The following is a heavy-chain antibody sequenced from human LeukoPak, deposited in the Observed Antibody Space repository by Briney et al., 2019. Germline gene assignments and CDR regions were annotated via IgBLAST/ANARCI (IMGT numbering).Heavy chain of an antibody. CDR1: DGSISSSSYY. CDR3: ARSPLGSSRPWSDP. Sequence: PSETLSLTCTVSDGSISSSSYYWGWIRQPPGKGLEWIGSIYYSGSTYYNPSLKSRVTISVDTSKNQFSLKLSSVTAADTAVYYCARSPLGSSRPWSDPCGQGTLVTVSS. V-gene: IGHV4-39*01. J-gene: IGHJ5*02. D-gene: IGHD3-10*01. CDR2: IYYSGST.